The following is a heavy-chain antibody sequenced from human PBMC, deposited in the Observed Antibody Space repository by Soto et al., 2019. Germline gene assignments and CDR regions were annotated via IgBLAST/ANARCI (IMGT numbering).Heavy chain of an antibody. CDR3: ARWAGYYGMDV. Sequence: QVQLVQSGAEVKKPGSSVKVSCKASGGTFSSYTISWVRQAPGQGLEWMGRIIPILGIANYAQKLQGRVTITADKSTSTAYMELRSLRSEDTAVYYCARWAGYYGMDVWGQGTTVTVSS. J-gene: IGHJ6*02. CDR1: GGTFSSYT. CDR2: IIPILGIA. V-gene: IGHV1-69*02.